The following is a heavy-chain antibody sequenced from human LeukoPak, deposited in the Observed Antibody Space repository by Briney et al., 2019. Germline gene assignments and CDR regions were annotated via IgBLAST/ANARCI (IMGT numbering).Heavy chain of an antibody. V-gene: IGHV1-2*02. CDR1: GYTFTGYY. Sequence: GASVKVSCKASGYTFTGYYMHWVRQAPGQGLEWIGWINPNSGGTNYAQKFQGRVTMTRDTSISTAYMELSRLRSDDTAVYYCARPLSRYCTNGVCYEAGRLWFDPWGQGTLVSVSS. J-gene: IGHJ5*02. D-gene: IGHD2-8*01. CDR2: INPNSGGT. CDR3: ARPLSRYCTNGVCYEAGRLWFDP.